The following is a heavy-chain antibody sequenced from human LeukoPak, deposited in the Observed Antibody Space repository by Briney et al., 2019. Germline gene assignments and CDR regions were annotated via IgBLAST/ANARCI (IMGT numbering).Heavy chain of an antibody. J-gene: IGHJ4*02. CDR1: GLTVSKNY. CDR2: IYSGGST. D-gene: IGHD4-17*01. CDR3: ARVMRVRVTTGYFDY. Sequence: GGSLRLSCAASGLTVSKNYMSWVRQAPGKGLESVSVIYSGGSTYYADSVRGRFTISRDNSKNTLYLQMNSLRVEDTAVYYCARVMRVRVTTGYFDYWGQGTLVTVSS. V-gene: IGHV3-53*01.